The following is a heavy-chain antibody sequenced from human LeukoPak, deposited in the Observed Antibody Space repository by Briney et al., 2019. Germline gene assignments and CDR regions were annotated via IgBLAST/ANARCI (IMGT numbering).Heavy chain of an antibody. V-gene: IGHV1-2*02. D-gene: IGHD3-10*01. J-gene: IGHJ4*02. CDR2: INPNSGGT. Sequence: ASVKVSCKASGYTFTGYYMHWVRQAPGQGLEWMGWINPNSGGTNYAQKFQGRVTKTRDTSISTAYMELSRLRSDDTAVYYCARVRSYYGSGSYYNLPTDYWGQGTLVTVSS. CDR1: GYTFTGYY. CDR3: ARVRSYYGSGSYYNLPTDY.